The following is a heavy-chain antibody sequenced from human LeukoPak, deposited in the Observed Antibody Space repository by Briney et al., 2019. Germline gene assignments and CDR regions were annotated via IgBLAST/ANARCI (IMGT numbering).Heavy chain of an antibody. V-gene: IGHV4-59*01. CDR2: IFFSGNT. Sequence: PSETLSLTCTVSGGSISTFYWSWIRQPPGKGLEWIGFIFFSGNTNYNPSLKSRVTISVDTSKNQFSLKLSSVTAADTAVYYCARAYDASGSRIEYWGQGTLVTASA. D-gene: IGHD3-22*01. J-gene: IGHJ4*02. CDR1: GGSISTFY. CDR3: ARAYDASGSRIEY.